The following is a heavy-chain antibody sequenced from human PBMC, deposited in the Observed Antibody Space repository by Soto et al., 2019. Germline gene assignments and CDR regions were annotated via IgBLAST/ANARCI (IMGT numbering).Heavy chain of an antibody. V-gene: IGHV3-48*03. Sequence: GGSLRLSXAASGFTFSSYEMNWVRQAPGKGLEWVSYISSSGSTIYYADSVKGRFTISRDNAKNSLYLQMNSLRAEDTAVYYCASLLPEATVVTSSRGYYYYYGMDVWGQGTTVTVSS. J-gene: IGHJ6*02. CDR2: ISSSGSTI. D-gene: IGHD2-15*01. CDR1: GFTFSSYE. CDR3: ASLLPEATVVTSSRGYYYYYGMDV.